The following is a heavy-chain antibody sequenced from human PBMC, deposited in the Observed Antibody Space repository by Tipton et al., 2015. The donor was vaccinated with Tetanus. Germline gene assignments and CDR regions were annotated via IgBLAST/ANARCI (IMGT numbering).Heavy chain of an antibody. CDR3: ARENWMTTPFNNWFDP. J-gene: IGHJ5*02. V-gene: IGHV3-21*01. D-gene: IGHD1-1*01. Sequence: LSLTCTVSGDSISSSEYYWGWVRQAPGKGLEWVSSISGSSGYIYYADSVKGRLTISRDNAKNSVYLQMDSLRAEDTAVYYCARENWMTTPFNNWFDPWGQGTLVSVSA. CDR2: ISGSSGYI. CDR1: GDSISSSEY.